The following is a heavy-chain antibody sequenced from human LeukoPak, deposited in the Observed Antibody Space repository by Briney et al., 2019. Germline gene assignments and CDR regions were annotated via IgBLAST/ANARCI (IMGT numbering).Heavy chain of an antibody. J-gene: IGHJ4*02. Sequence: GGSLGLSCAASGFTFSGYTMNWVRQAPGKGLEWVSSITSSSSYIYYADSVKGRFTISRDNAKNSLYLQMNSLRAEDTAVYYCARNDYGSSEFDYWGQGTLVTVSS. CDR1: GFTFSGYT. CDR2: ITSSSSYI. V-gene: IGHV3-21*01. D-gene: IGHD4-17*01. CDR3: ARNDYGSSEFDY.